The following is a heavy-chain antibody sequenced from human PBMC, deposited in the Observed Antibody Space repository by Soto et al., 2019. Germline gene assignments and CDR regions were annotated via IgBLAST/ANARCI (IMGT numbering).Heavy chain of an antibody. CDR1: GFIFSSYE. V-gene: IGHV3-48*03. Sequence: EVQLVESGGSLVQPGGSLRLSCAASGFIFSSYEMNWVRQAPGKWLEWVSYISSSSSTIYYADSVKGRFTISRDNAKNSLYLQMNSLRAEDTAVYYCARGYSSLNWFDPWGQGILVTVSS. D-gene: IGHD6-13*01. J-gene: IGHJ5*02. CDR2: ISSSSSTI. CDR3: ARGYSSLNWFDP.